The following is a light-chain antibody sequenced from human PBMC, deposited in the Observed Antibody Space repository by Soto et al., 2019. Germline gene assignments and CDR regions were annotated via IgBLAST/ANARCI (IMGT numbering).Light chain of an antibody. CDR1: QGIRNN. CDR3: QQSYSAPQVT. J-gene: IGKJ4*01. CDR2: GAF. Sequence: DIQMTQSPSSLFASVGDRVSITCRASQGIRNNLGWYQQRPGKAPKLLIYGAFGLQSGVPSRFSGSGSGTDFTLTISSLQPEDFATYYCQQSYSAPQVTFGGGTKVDIK. V-gene: IGKV1-39*01.